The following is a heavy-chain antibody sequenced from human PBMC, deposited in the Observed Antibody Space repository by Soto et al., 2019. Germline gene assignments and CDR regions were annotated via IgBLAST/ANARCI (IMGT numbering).Heavy chain of an antibody. Sequence: SETLSLTCAVSGGSISSSNWWSWVRQPPGKGLEWIGEIYHSGSTNYNPSLKSRDTISVDKSKNQFTLKLSSVTEADTAVYYCAREFLYYYDSSGYFGWFDPWGQGTLVTVS. CDR1: GGSISSSNW. D-gene: IGHD3-22*01. J-gene: IGHJ5*02. CDR2: IYHSGST. CDR3: AREFLYYYDSSGYFGWFDP. V-gene: IGHV4-4*02.